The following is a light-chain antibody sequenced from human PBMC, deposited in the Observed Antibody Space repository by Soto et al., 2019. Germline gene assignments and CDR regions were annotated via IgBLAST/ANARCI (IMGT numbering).Light chain of an antibody. Sequence: EIVLTQSPGTLSLSPRERATLSCRASQTLSNSFIAWYQQQPGQAPRLLIYDTSSRATGVPDRYSASGSGTDVTLTISRLEPEDFAVFFCQQYGTSEIIFGQGTRLEI. V-gene: IGKV3-20*01. CDR3: QQYGTSEII. J-gene: IGKJ5*01. CDR1: QTLSNSF. CDR2: DTS.